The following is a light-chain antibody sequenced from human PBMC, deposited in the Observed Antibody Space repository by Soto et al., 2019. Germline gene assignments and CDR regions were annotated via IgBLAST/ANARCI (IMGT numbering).Light chain of an antibody. CDR1: QSVSSY. CDR2: GAS. Sequence: SGLTQAAGTRSLSPGERAGLSCRASQSVSSYLTWYQQKPGQAPRLLIYGASSRATGIPDRFRGSGSGTDFTLTISRLEPEYFAVNYCHQYDSWTFGQGTKVDI. V-gene: IGKV3-20*01. CDR3: HQYDSWT. J-gene: IGKJ1*01.